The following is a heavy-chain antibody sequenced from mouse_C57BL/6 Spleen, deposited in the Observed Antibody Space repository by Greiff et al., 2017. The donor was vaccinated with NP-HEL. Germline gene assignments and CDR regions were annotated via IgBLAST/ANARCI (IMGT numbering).Heavy chain of an antibody. Sequence: QVQLQQSGPELVKPGASVKISCKASGYAFSSSWMNWVKQRPGKGLEWIGRIYPGDGDTNYNGKFKGKATLTADKSSSTAYMQLSSLTSEDSAVYFCARGDSNYSAWFAYWGQGTLVTVSA. CDR1: GYAFSSSW. CDR3: ARGDSNYSAWFAY. CDR2: IYPGDGDT. J-gene: IGHJ3*01. D-gene: IGHD2-5*01. V-gene: IGHV1-82*01.